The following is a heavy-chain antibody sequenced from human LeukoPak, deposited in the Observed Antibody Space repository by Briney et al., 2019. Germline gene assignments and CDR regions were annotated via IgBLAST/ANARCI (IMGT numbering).Heavy chain of an antibody. V-gene: IGHV3-30*18. CDR2: ISTDGKDR. CDR3: AKDQKWGPAGNYFDS. J-gene: IGHJ4*02. CDR1: GFTLSSYA. D-gene: IGHD2-2*01. Sequence: GTSLRLSCAASGFTLSSYAMHWVRQAPGKGLEWVTVISTDGKDRKYADSVKGRFAISRDNSKNTMDLQMNSLRAEDTAVYYCAKDQKWGPAGNYFDSWGQGTVVTVSS.